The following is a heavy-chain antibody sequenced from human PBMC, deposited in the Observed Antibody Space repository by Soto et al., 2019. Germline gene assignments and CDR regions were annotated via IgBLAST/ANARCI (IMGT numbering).Heavy chain of an antibody. J-gene: IGHJ4*02. D-gene: IGHD1-26*01. CDR2: ISYDGSHQ. CDR3: ARYSGKYQGPIDY. CDR1: GFTFSAFG. V-gene: IGHV3-30*03. Sequence: QEQLVESGGGVVQPGTSLRLSCAASGFTFSAFGIHWVRQAPGKGLEWVAVISYDGSHQYYAESVKGRFTISRDNSKNTLYLQMNSLRAEDTAVYFCARYSGKYQGPIDYWGQGTLVTVSS.